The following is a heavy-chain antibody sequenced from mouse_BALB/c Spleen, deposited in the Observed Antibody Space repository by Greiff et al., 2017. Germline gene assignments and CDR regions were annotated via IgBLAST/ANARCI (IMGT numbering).Heavy chain of an antibody. J-gene: IGHJ2*01. D-gene: IGHD1-1*01. CDR2: INPYNDGT. Sequence: EVQLQQSGPELVKPGASVKMSCKASGYTFTSYVMHWVKQKPGQGLEWIGYINPYNDGTKYNEKFKGKATLTSDKSSSTAYMELSSLTSEDSAVYYCARFYYYGSSSLWFDYWGQGTTLTVSS. CDR3: ARFYYYGSSSLWFDY. V-gene: IGHV1-14*01. CDR1: GYTFTSYV.